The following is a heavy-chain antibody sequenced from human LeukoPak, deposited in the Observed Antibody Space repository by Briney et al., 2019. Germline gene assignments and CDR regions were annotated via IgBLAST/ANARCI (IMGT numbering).Heavy chain of an antibody. CDR1: GYSFNNYC. J-gene: IGHJ4*02. CDR3: ARMPSDAVTAIPFDY. CDR2: IYPGDSDT. Sequence: GESLKISCKGSGYSFNNYCIVWVRQMPGKGLEWMGIIYPGDSDTRYTPSFQGQLTMSADKSINTTYLQWSSLEASGTAMYYCARMPSDAVTAIPFDYWGQGTLVTVSS. D-gene: IGHD2-21*02. V-gene: IGHV5-51*01.